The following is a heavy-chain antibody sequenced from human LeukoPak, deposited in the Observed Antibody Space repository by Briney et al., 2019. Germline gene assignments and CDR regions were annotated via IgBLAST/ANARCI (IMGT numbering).Heavy chain of an antibody. V-gene: IGHV3-74*01. CDR2: INNDGSTT. CDR1: GSTFSGYW. CDR3: ASLGYCSSTSCLY. J-gene: IGHJ4*02. Sequence: HPGGSLRLSCAASGSTFSGYWMHWVRQVPGKGLAWVSRINNDGSTTNYADSVKGRFTISRDNAENTLYLQMNSLRAEDTALYYCASLGYCSSTSCLYWGQGTLATVSS. D-gene: IGHD2-2*01.